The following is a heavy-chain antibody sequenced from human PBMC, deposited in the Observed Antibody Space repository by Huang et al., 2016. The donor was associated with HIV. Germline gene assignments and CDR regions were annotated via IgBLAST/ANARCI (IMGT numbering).Heavy chain of an antibody. V-gene: IGHV1-2*02. D-gene: IGHD3-10*01. CDR1: GYIFNDYY. J-gene: IGHJ5*02. CDR3: ARAVVRGLIIRFDP. Sequence: QVQLVQSGAEVKKPGASVKVSCRTSGYIFNDYYRHWVRQAPGQGLEEMGWVNPKSGATNQAQRVQGRLHRTTDTSTSAVYMELANLRSDDTAVYYCARAVVRGLIIRFDPWGQGTLVTVSS. CDR2: VNPKSGAT.